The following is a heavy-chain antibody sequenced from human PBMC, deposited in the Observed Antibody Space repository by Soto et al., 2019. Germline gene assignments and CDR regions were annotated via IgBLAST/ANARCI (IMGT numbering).Heavy chain of an antibody. J-gene: IGHJ4*02. Sequence: GGSLRLSCTASGFTFGDYAMSWFRQAPGKGLEWVGFIRSKAYGGTTEYAASVKGRFTISRDDSKSIAYLQMNSLKTEDTAVYYCSRSPPLVVPAAMSTGVFDYWGQGTLVTVSS. CDR2: IRSKAYGGTT. CDR3: SRSPPLVVPAAMSTGVFDY. D-gene: IGHD2-2*01. CDR1: GFTFGDYA. V-gene: IGHV3-49*03.